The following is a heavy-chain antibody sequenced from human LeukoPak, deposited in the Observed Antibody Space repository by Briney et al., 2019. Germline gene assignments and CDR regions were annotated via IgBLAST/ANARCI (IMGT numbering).Heavy chain of an antibody. CDR1: GFTFSSYW. D-gene: IGHD2-15*01. V-gene: IGHV3-7*01. CDR2: IEPAGSAT. Sequence: GGSLRPSCTASGFTFSSYWMTWVRQAPGKGLEWVANIEPAGSATYYVDSVKGRFTISRDNAKNLLYLQMNSLRAEDSAVYHYGRVGYVAAVDSWGQGALVTVSS. CDR3: GRVGYVAAVDS. J-gene: IGHJ4*02.